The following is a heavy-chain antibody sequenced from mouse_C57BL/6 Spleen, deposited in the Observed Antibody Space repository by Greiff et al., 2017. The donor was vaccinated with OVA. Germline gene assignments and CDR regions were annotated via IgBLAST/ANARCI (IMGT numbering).Heavy chain of an antibody. CDR2: IYPGDGDT. V-gene: IGHV1-80*01. CDR1: GYAFSSYW. Sequence: VQLQQSGAELVKPGASVKISCKASGYAFSSYWMNWVKQRPGKGLEWIGQIYPGDGDTNYNGKFKGKATLTADKSSSTAHMQLSSLTSEDSAVYFCAREENYYGSSYNFDYWGQGTTLTVSS. J-gene: IGHJ2*01. CDR3: AREENYYGSSYNFDY. D-gene: IGHD1-1*01.